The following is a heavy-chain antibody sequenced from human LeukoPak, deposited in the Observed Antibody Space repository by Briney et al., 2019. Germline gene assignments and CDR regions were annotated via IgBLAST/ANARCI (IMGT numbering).Heavy chain of an antibody. V-gene: IGHV3-30*01. Sequence: GGSLRLSCAASGFSFSSYAMHWVRQAPGKGLEWVAVISYDGSTKYYGDSVKGRFTISRDNSNNTLYLQMNSLRAEDTAVYYCARRTGSTSLDYWGQGTLVTVSS. CDR1: GFSFSSYA. CDR3: ARRTGSTSLDY. CDR2: ISYDGSTK. J-gene: IGHJ4*02. D-gene: IGHD1-26*01.